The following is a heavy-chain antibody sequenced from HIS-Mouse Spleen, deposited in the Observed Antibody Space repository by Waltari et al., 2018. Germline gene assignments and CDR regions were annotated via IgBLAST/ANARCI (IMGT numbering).Heavy chain of an antibody. CDR1: VGSISRIRYH. D-gene: IGHD6-13*01. V-gene: IGHV4-39*07. CDR3: AREIPYSSSWYDWYFDL. Sequence: QLQLQESGPGLVKPSETLSLTCTVSVGSISRIRYHWGWIRQPPGKGLEWIGGIYYSGSTYYNPSLKSRVTISVDTSKNQFSLKLSSVTAADTAVYYCAREIPYSSSWYDWYFDLWGRGTLVTVSS. J-gene: IGHJ2*01. CDR2: IYYSGST.